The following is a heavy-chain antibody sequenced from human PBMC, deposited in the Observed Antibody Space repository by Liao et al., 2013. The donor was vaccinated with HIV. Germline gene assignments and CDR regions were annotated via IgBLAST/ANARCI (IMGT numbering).Heavy chain of an antibody. CDR2: IYTSGSI. CDR3: ARGGLGLNFDY. J-gene: IGHJ4*02. CDR1: GGSISSGSYY. V-gene: IGHV4-61*02. Sequence: QVQLQESGPGLVKPSQTLSLTCTVSGGSISSGSYYWSWIRQPAGKGLEWIGRIYTSGSINHNPSLKSRVTISVDTSKNQFSLKLSSVTAADTAVYYCARGGLGLNFDYWGQGTLVTVSS. D-gene: IGHD3/OR15-3a*01.